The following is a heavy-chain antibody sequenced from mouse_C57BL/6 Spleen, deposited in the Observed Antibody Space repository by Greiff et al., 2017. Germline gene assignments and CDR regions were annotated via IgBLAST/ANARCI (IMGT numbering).Heavy chain of an antibody. J-gene: IGHJ4*01. D-gene: IGHD1-1*01. V-gene: IGHV1-80*01. CDR1: GYAFSSYW. Sequence: VQLQQSGASVKISCKASGYAFSSYWMNWVKQRPGKGLEWIGQIYPGDGDTNYNGKFKGKATLTADKSSSTAYMQLSSLTSEDSAVYFCARSSNYAMDYWGQGTSVTVSS. CDR2: IYPGDGDT. CDR3: ARSSNYAMDY.